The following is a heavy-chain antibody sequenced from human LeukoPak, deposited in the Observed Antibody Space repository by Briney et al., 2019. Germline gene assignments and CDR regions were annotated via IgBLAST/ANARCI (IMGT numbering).Heavy chain of an antibody. V-gene: IGHV6-1*01. D-gene: IGHD3-10*01. J-gene: IGHJ6*02. CDR1: RDSVSSNSAA. Sequence: SQTLSLTCAISRDSVSSNSAAWNWIRQSPSRGLEWLGRTYYRSKWYNDYAVSVKSRITISPGTSKNQFSLQLNSVTPEDTAVYYCARSPSRVRGVDYYGMDVWGQGTTVTVSS. CDR2: TYYRSKWYN. CDR3: ARSPSRVRGVDYYGMDV.